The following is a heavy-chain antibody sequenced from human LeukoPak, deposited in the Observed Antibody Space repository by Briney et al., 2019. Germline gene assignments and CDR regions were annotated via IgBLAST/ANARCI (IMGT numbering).Heavy chain of an antibody. Sequence: GESLKISCKGSGYSFTSYWIGWVRQMPGKGLEWMGIIYPGDSDTRYSPSFQGQVTISADKSISTAYLQWSSLKASDTAMYYCARQGRIVVVTTTHDASDIWGQGTMVTVSS. CDR3: ARQGRIVVVTTTHDASDI. CDR1: GYSFTSYW. CDR2: IYPGDSDT. V-gene: IGHV5-51*01. D-gene: IGHD2-21*02. J-gene: IGHJ3*02.